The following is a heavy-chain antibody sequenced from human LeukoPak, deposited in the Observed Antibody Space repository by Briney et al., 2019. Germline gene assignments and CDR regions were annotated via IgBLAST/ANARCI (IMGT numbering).Heavy chain of an antibody. CDR2: INPSGGTT. D-gene: IGHD6-6*01. V-gene: IGHV1-46*01. CDR1: GYTFTSYY. J-gene: IGHJ4*02. Sequence: ASVKVSCKXSGYTFTSYYMHWVRQAPGQGLEWMGIINPSGGTTSYSQKFQGRVTMTRDTSTSTAYMELSSLRSEDTAVYYCARYSSSSPFDYWGQGTLVTVSS. CDR3: ARYSSSSPFDY.